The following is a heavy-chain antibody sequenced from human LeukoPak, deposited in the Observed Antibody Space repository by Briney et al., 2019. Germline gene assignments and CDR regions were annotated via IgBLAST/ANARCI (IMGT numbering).Heavy chain of an antibody. CDR1: GLTFSSYS. Sequence: VGSLRLSCAASGLTFSSYSMSWVRQAPGKGLEWVSAISGSGGSTSYADSVKGRFTISRDNSKNTLYLQMNSLRTEDTAVYYCAKQGPNDYVWGSYSNSYYGMDGWGQGTTVTVSS. D-gene: IGHD3-16*01. J-gene: IGHJ6*02. CDR2: ISGSGGST. V-gene: IGHV3-23*01. CDR3: AKQGPNDYVWGSYSNSYYGMDG.